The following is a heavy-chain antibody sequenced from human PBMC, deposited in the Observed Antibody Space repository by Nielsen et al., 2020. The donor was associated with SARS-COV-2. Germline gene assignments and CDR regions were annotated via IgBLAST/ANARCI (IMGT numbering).Heavy chain of an antibody. CDR1: GGSLTYAS. Sequence: SETLSLTCGVSGGSLTYASWNWLRQPPGKGLQWIGEIQHHGTTMYTSSLRSRVSISIDTSKNQFFLHLSSVTAADTAVYYCARVFTFSSSPGELYFDYWGQGTLVTVSS. CDR3: ARVFTFSSSPGELYFDY. CDR2: IQHHGTT. V-gene: IGHV4-34*01. J-gene: IGHJ4*02. D-gene: IGHD6-6*01.